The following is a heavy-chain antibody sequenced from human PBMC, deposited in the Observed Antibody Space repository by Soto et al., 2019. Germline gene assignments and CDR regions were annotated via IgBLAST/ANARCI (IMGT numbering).Heavy chain of an antibody. CDR2: IDYSGTA. Sequence: ETLSLTFTVSSGSISVTNVFWGWVRQPPGKGLEWIGNIDYSGTAYFSPSLATRVTFHVDTSKNQFSLTLYSVTAADTAVYYCARITGRHLDYWGQGILVTVSS. CDR1: SGSISVTNVF. J-gene: IGHJ4*02. CDR3: ARITGRHLDY. V-gene: IGHV4-39*01. D-gene: IGHD1-20*01.